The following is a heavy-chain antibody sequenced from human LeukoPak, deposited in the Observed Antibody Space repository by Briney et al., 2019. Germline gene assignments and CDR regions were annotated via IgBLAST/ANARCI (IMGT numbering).Heavy chain of an antibody. CDR3: AKSGYNRFDY. CDR2: FSGSGGST. Sequence: GGSLRLSCAASGFIVSSDYMSWVRQAPGKGLEWVSSFSGSGGSTYYADSVKGRFTISRDNSKNTLYLQMISLRAEDTAVYYCAKSGYNRFDYWGQGTLVTVSS. CDR1: GFIVSSDY. V-gene: IGHV3-23*01. J-gene: IGHJ4*02. D-gene: IGHD5-24*01.